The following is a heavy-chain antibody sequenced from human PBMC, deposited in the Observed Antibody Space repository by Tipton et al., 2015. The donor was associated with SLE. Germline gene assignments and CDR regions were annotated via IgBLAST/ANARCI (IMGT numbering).Heavy chain of an antibody. CDR1: GGSISSGSYY. CDR3: ARVPLPGYYMDV. D-gene: IGHD3-16*02. CDR2: IYTSGST. Sequence: TLSLTCTVSGGSISSGSYYWSWIRQPAGKGLEWIGRIYTSGSTNYNPSLKSRVTISVDTSKNQFSLKLSSVTAADTAVYYCARVPLPGYYMDVWGKGTTVTVSS. V-gene: IGHV4-61*02. J-gene: IGHJ6*03.